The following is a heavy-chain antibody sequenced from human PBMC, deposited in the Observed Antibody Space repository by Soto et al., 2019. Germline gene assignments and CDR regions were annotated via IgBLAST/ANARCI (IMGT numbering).Heavy chain of an antibody. J-gene: IGHJ6*02. CDR2: IYTSGST. CDR1: GGSISSYS. V-gene: IGHV4-4*07. D-gene: IGHD2-2*01. CDR3: ARGNCSSPNCYSFSGYYGMDV. Sequence: SETLSLTCTVSGGSISSYSWSWIRQPAGKGLEWIGRIYTSGSTNYNPSLKSRVTMSLDTSKNQFSLKLTSVTAADTALYYCARGNCSSPNCYSFSGYYGMDVWGQGTTVTVSS.